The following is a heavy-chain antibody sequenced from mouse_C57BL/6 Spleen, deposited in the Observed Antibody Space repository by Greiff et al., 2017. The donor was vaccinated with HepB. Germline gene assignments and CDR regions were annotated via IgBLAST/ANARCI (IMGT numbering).Heavy chain of an antibody. CDR1: GYAFSSYW. D-gene: IGHD1-1*01. CDR3: ARFNDYGSLFDY. J-gene: IGHJ2*01. Sequence: VQLQQSGAELVKPGASVKISCKASGYAFSSYWMNWVKQRPGKGLEWIGQIYPGDGDTNYNGKFKGKATLTADKSSSTAYMQLSSLTSEDSAVYFCARFNDYGSLFDYWGQGTTLTVSS. CDR2: IYPGDGDT. V-gene: IGHV1-80*01.